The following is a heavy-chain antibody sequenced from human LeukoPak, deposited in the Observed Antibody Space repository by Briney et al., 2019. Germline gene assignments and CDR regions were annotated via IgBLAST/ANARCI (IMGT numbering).Heavy chain of an antibody. J-gene: IGHJ4*02. D-gene: IGHD3-10*01. CDR1: VGSFTGYY. Sequence: SETLSLTCAVYVGSFTGYYWSWIRPPPGEGLEWIGEINHSGSTNYNPSLKSRVTTSVDTSKNQFSLKLSAVTAADTAVYYCARAEYYGSGSYPYWGQGTLVTVSS. CDR2: INHSGST. CDR3: ARAEYYGSGSYPY. V-gene: IGHV4-34*01.